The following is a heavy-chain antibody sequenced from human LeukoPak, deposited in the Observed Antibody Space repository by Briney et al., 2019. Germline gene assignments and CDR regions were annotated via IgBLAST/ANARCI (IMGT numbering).Heavy chain of an antibody. D-gene: IGHD1-14*01. Sequence: PGGSLRLSCAASGFAFSSQAMGWARQAPGKGLEWVSVISDSGSITYYADSVKGRFTISRDNSKNTLYLQMNSLRADDTAVYYCAKDVGLTPDYWGQGTLVTVSS. CDR2: ISDSGSIT. V-gene: IGHV3-23*01. CDR3: AKDVGLTPDY. J-gene: IGHJ4*02. CDR1: GFAFSSQA.